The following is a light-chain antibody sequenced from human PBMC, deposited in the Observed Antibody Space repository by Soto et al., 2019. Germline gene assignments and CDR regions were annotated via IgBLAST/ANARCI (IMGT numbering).Light chain of an antibody. CDR3: QQYGSSPWT. CDR1: QSVTSSY. CDR2: GVS. J-gene: IGKJ1*01. V-gene: IGKV3-20*01. Sequence: EIVLTQSPGTLSLSPGERATLSCRASQSVTSSYLAWYQQKPGQAPRLVIYGVSSRATGIPDRFSGSGSGTDFTLTISSLEPEDFAMYYCQQYGSSPWTFGQGTKVDIK.